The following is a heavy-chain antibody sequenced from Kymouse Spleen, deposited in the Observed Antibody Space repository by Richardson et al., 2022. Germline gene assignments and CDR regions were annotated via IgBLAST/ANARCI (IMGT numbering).Heavy chain of an antibody. CDR1: GFTFSSYA. CDR3: AKWRIAVAGTDYYYYGMDV. CDR2: ISGSGGST. Sequence: EVQLVESGGGLVQPGGSLRLSCAASGFTFSSYAMSWVRQAPGKGLEWVSAISGSGGSTYYADSVKGRFTISRDNSKNTLYLQMNSLRAEDTAVYYCAKWRIAVAGTDYYYYGMDVWGQGTTVTVSS. D-gene: IGHD6-19*01. J-gene: IGHJ6*02. V-gene: IGHV3-23*04.